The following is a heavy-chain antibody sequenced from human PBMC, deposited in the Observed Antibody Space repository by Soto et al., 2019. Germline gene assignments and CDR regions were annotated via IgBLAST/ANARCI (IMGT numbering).Heavy chain of an antibody. V-gene: IGHV1-18*01. D-gene: IGHD3-22*01. J-gene: IGHJ4*02. CDR3: VRDTYYYHSSGPEPFEY. CDR1: GYSFTTYG. CDR2: ISGYNGNT. Sequence: QIQLVQSGTEVKRSGASVKVSCKTSGYSFTTYGLSWVRQAPGRGLEWVGWISGYNGNTNYAQKFQGTVILTTDTPTTTGYMEIKSRSSEDTAVYYCVRDTYYYHSSGPEPFEYWGQGNQVTVSS.